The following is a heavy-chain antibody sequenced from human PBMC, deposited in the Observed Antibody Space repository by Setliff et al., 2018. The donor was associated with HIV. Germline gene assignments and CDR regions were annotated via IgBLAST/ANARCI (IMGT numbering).Heavy chain of an antibody. J-gene: IGHJ6*02. V-gene: IGHV3-74*01. D-gene: IGHD2-8*01. CDR1: GFTFRDYW. Sequence: GESLKISCAGSGFTFRDYWMHWVRQAPGKGLVWVSQIDDDGRTTYADSVKGRFTISRDNAKNTLYLQMNSLRAEDTAVYYCARASGCTNGVCYAYGYYSLDVWGQGTTVTVS. CDR2: IDDDGRT. CDR3: ARASGCTNGVCYAYGYYSLDV.